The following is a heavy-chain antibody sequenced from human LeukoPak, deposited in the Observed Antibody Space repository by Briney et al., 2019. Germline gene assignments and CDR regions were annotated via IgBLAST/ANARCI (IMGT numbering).Heavy chain of an antibody. CDR1: GFTFSSYW. CDR3: ARSYGWLPGGM. J-gene: IGHJ4*02. CDR2: IKSDGSST. Sequence: GGSLRLSCAASGFTFSSYWMHWVRQAPGKGLVWVSHIKSDGSSTSYAGSVKGRFTISRDNAKNTLYLQMNSLRAEDTAVYYCARSYGWLPGGMWGQGTLVTVSS. D-gene: IGHD5-12*01. V-gene: IGHV3-74*01.